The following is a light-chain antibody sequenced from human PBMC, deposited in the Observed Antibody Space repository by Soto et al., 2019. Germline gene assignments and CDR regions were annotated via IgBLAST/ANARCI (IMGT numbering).Light chain of an antibody. V-gene: IGKV1-6*01. Sequence: AIQMTQSPSSLSASVGDRVTITCRASQGIKHDVAWYQQKPWKAPKLLIHVASTLQSWVPSRFSGSGSGTDFNLTISGLQTEDLATYYCLQDYNYPYTFGQGTKLEI. CDR1: QGIKHD. CDR3: LQDYNYPYT. CDR2: VAS. J-gene: IGKJ2*01.